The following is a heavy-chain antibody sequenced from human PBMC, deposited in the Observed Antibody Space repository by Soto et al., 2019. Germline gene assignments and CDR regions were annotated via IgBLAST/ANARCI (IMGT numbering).Heavy chain of an antibody. V-gene: IGHV4-61*01. CDR1: GGSVSSGSYY. CDR2: IYYSGST. J-gene: IGHJ6*02. Sequence: QVQLQESGPGLVKPSETLSLTCTVSGGSVSSGSYYWSWIRQPPGKGLEWIGYIYYSGSTNYNPPLTSRVTISVDTSKNQCSLKLSAVTAADTAVYYCARDSRYCSGGSCYSGAHYGMDVWGQGTTVTVSS. D-gene: IGHD2-15*01. CDR3: ARDSRYCSGGSCYSGAHYGMDV.